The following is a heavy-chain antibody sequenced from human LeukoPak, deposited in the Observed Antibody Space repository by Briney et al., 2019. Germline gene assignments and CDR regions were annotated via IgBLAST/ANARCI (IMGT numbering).Heavy chain of an antibody. CDR1: GFTFSSYA. CDR3: ARVDTAMVTPLFDY. D-gene: IGHD5-18*01. CDR2: ISYDGSNK. J-gene: IGHJ4*02. V-gene: IGHV3-30*04. Sequence: GGSLRLSCAASGFTFSSYAMHWVRQAPGKGLEWVAVISYDGSNKYYADSVKGRFTISRDNSKNTLYLQMNSLGAEDTAVYYCARVDTAMVTPLFDYWGQGTLVTVSS.